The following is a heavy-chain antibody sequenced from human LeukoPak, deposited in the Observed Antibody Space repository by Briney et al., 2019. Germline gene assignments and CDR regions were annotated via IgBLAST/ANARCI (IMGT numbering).Heavy chain of an antibody. CDR1: GYTFTGYY. CDR2: INPNSGGT. V-gene: IGHV1-2*06. CDR3: ARDGDYVASGFDY. J-gene: IGHJ4*02. Sequence: ASVKVSCKASGYTFTGYYMHWARQAPGQGLEWMGRINPNSGGTNYAQKFQGRVTMTRDTSISTAYMELSRLRSDDTAVYYCARDGDYVASGFDYWGQGTLVTVSS. D-gene: IGHD4-17*01.